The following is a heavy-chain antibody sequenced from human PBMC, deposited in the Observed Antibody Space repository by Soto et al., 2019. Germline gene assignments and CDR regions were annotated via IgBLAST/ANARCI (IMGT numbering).Heavy chain of an antibody. V-gene: IGHV4-4*07. CDR3: ASTTTPYYDFWSGYYPRGYYYYGMDV. CDR1: GGSISSYY. J-gene: IGHJ6*02. D-gene: IGHD3-3*01. CDR2: IYTSGST. Sequence: SETLSLTCTVSGGSISSYYWSWIRQPAGKGLEWIGRIYTSGSTNYNPSLKSRVTMSVDTSKNQFSLKLSSVTAADTAVYYCASTTTPYYDFWSGYYPRGYYYYGMDVWGQGTTVTVSS.